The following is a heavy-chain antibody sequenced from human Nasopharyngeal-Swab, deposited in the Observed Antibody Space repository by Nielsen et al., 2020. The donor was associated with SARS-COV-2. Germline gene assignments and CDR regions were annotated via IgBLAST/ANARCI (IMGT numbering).Heavy chain of an antibody. CDR3: ARENQEYANIWIDY. Sequence: ASVLVSCNASGYTFTSNVLNWVRQAPGQGPEYIGWISTKTGAPTYAQAFTGRFVISLDTSVSTTYLQISSLKADDTAVYYCARENQEYANIWIDYWGQGTQVTVSS. CDR1: GYTFTSNV. V-gene: IGHV7-4-1*02. CDR2: ISTKTGAP. J-gene: IGHJ4*02. D-gene: IGHD1-1*01.